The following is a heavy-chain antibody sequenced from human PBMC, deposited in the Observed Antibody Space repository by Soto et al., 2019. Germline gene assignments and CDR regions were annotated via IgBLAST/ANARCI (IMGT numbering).Heavy chain of an antibody. V-gene: IGHV5-51*01. D-gene: IGHD6-6*01. CDR2: IYPDDSDA. Sequence: GESLKISCNTSGYSFTSYWIGWVCQMPGKGLEWMGIIYPDDSDARYSPSFQGQVTISADKSTNTAYLQWSSLKASDTAMDYCARRGRASLYRPRDEFDIWGPGTMVTASS. CDR3: ARRGRASLYRPRDEFDI. J-gene: IGHJ3*02. CDR1: GYSFTSYW.